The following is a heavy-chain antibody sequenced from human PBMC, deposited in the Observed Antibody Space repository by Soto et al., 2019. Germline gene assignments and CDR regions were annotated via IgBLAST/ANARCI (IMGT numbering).Heavy chain of an antibody. CDR2: ISYAGSNK. D-gene: IGHD4-4*01. J-gene: IGHJ2*01. CDR3: ARPLWRDDYNWGYFDL. V-gene: IGHV3-30-3*01. CDR1: GFTFSSYA. Sequence: QVQLVESGEGVVQPGRSLRLSCAASGFTFSSYAMHWVRQAPGKGLEWVAVISYAGSNKYYADSVKGRFTISRDNSKNTLYLQMNSLRLEDTAVYYCARPLWRDDYNWGYFDLWGRGTPVTVSS.